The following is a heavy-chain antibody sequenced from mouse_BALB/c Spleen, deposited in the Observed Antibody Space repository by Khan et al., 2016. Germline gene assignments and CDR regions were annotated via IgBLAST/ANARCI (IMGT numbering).Heavy chain of an antibody. V-gene: IGHV1-7*01. J-gene: IGHJ4*01. Sequence: QVQLQQSGAELAKPGASVKMSCKASGYTFTSYWMHWVKQRPGQGLEWIGYINPSTGYTEYNQKFKDKATLTADKSSSTAYMQLSSLTSEDSAVYYCANYYGSSDAMDYWGQGTSVTVAS. CDR3: ANYYGSSDAMDY. D-gene: IGHD1-1*01. CDR2: INPSTGYT. CDR1: GYTFTSYW.